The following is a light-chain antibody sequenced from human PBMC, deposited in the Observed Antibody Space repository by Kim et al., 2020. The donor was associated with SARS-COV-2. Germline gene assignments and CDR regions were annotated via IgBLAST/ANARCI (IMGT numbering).Light chain of an antibody. V-gene: IGKV1-5*03. Sequence: DIQMNQSPSTLSASVGDRVTITCRASQSISSWLAWYQQKPGKAPKLLIYKASSLESGVPSRFSGSGSGTEFTLTISSLQPDDFATYYCQQYNSSPWTFGQGTKVDIK. CDR3: QQYNSSPWT. J-gene: IGKJ1*01. CDR1: QSISSW. CDR2: KAS.